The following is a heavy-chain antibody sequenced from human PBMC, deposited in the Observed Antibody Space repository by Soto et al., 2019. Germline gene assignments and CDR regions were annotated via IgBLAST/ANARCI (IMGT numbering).Heavy chain of an antibody. V-gene: IGHV4-30-2*01. CDR2: IYHSGST. CDR1: GGSISSGGYS. CDR3: ARWLMYAPRFDH. D-gene: IGHD2-8*01. J-gene: IGHJ5*02. Sequence: QLQLQESGSGLVKPSQTLSLTCAVSGGSISSGGYSWSWIRQPPGKVLEWIGYIYHSGSTYYNPSLMSRVTISVDRSKNQFSLKLGSGTAADTAVYYCARWLMYAPRFDHWGQGTLVTVSS.